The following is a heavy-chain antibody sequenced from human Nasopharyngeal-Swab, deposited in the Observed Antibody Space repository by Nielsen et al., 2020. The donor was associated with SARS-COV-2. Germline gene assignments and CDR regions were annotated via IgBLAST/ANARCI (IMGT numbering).Heavy chain of an antibody. CDR3: ARGTWYSSSGASYYYYYGMDV. D-gene: IGHD6-13*01. J-gene: IGHJ6*02. V-gene: IGHV3-9*01. Sequence: SLKISCAASGFTFDDYAMHWVRQAPGKGLEWVSGISWNSGSIGYADSVKGRFTISRDNAKNSLYLQMNSLRAEDTAVYYCARGTWYSSSGASYYYYYGMDVWGQGTTVTVSS. CDR1: GFTFDDYA. CDR2: ISWNSGSI.